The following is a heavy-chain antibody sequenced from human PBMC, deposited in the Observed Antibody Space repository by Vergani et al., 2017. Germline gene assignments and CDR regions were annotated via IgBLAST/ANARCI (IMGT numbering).Heavy chain of an antibody. Sequence: EAQLVESGGDLVQPGGSLRLSCVGSGFSFSSYWVSWVRQAPGKGLEWVANIKQDESEKYYGDSVKGRFTISRDNAKNSVFLQMSSLRVEDTAVYYCATKSCGTPGCQIGYFREWGQGTLVTVSS. CDR3: ATKSCGTPGCQIGYFRE. D-gene: IGHD1-1*01. CDR1: GFSFSSYW. J-gene: IGHJ1*01. V-gene: IGHV3-7*01. CDR2: IKQDESEK.